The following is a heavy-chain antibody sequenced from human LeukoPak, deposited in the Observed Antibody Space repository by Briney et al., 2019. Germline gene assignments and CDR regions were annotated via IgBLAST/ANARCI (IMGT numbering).Heavy chain of an antibody. Sequence: SETLSLTCAVSGGSLTNSNWWSWVRQPPGKGLEWIGEIFHSGSTNYNPSLKSRVTMSVDKSKNQFSLRLTSVTAADTAVYYCAREDYDGKENWFDPWGQGTLVIVSS. D-gene: IGHD3-3*01. V-gene: IGHV4-4*02. CDR1: GGSLTNSNW. J-gene: IGHJ5*02. CDR3: AREDYDGKENWFDP. CDR2: IFHSGST.